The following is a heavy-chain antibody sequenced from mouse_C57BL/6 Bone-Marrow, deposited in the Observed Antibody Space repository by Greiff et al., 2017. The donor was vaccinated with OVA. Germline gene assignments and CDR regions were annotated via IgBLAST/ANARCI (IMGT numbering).Heavy chain of an antibody. J-gene: IGHJ4*01. V-gene: IGHV1-81*01. CDR1: GYTFTSYG. CDR2: IYPRSGNT. D-gene: IGHD1-1*01. Sequence: VQLKQSGAELARPGASVKLSCKASGYTFTSYGISWVKQRTGQGLEWIGEIYPRSGNTYYNEKFKGKATLTADKSSSTAYMELRSLTSEDSAVYFCAREMVYYGSSYAMDYWGQGTSVTVSS. CDR3: AREMVYYGSSYAMDY.